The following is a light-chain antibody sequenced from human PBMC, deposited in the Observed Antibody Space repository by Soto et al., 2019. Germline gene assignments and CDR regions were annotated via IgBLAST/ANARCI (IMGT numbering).Light chain of an antibody. V-gene: IGLV2-14*01. Sequence: QSVLTQPASVSGSPGQSITISCTGTSSDVGGYNYVSWYQQHPGKAPKLTIYAVSNRPSGVSNRFSGSKSGNTATLTISGLQAEDEAYYYCCSYTVSGTYVFGTGTKVAVL. CDR1: SSDVGGYNY. CDR3: CSYTVSGTYV. J-gene: IGLJ1*01. CDR2: AVS.